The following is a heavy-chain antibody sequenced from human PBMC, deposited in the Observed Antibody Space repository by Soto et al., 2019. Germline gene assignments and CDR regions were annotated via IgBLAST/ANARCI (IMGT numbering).Heavy chain of an antibody. D-gene: IGHD6-25*01. CDR2: ISYNGIT. J-gene: IGHJ4*02. CDR1: GGPLNAYY. CDR3: ASDSSGSYETFDY. Sequence: SETLSLTCSVSGGPLNAYYWTWIRQPPGKRLEWLGHISYNGITNYNPSLKSRVTMSVDTSKNQISLKLSSVTVADTAIYYCASDSSGSYETFDYWGQGTLVTVSS. V-gene: IGHV4-59*12.